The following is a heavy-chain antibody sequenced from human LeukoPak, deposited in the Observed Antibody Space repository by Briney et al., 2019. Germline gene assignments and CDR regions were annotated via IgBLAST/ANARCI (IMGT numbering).Heavy chain of an antibody. V-gene: IGHV4-39*07. CDR3: ARVRGSGSYYALFDY. CDR1: GGSISSSSYY. CDR2: IYYSGST. D-gene: IGHD3-10*01. Sequence: SETLSLTCTVSGGSISSSSYYWGWIRQPPGKGLEWIGSIYYSGSTYYNPSLKSRVTISVDTSKNQFSLKLSSVTAADTAVYYCARVRGSGSYYALFDYWGQGTLVTVSS. J-gene: IGHJ4*02.